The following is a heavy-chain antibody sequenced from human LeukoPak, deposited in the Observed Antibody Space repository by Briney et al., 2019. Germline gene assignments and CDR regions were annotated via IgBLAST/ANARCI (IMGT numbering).Heavy chain of an antibody. Sequence: GGSLRLSCAASGFPLSSYAMSWVRQASGKGLEWVSATSSSDPGTYYAASVRGRFTISRDNSKNTLYMQLNSLRVEDAGVYYCARTASGYSGLDFDYWGQGTLVTVSS. CDR3: ARTASGYSGLDFDY. CDR1: GFPLSSYA. CDR2: TSSSDPGT. D-gene: IGHD5-12*01. V-gene: IGHV3-23*01. J-gene: IGHJ4*02.